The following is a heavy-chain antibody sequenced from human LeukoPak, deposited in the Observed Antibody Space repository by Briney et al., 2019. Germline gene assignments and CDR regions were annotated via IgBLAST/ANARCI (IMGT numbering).Heavy chain of an antibody. V-gene: IGHV4-31*03. Sequence: SQTLSLTCTVSGGSIGSGFYYWSWIRQHPGKGLEWVGYIHHSGTAFYNPSLQSRATISMDTSKNEFSLRLTVVTDADTAVYYCARYCSSTKCPFGYWGQGTLVTVSS. D-gene: IGHD2-2*01. CDR1: GGSIGSGFYY. CDR2: IHHSGTA. CDR3: ARYCSSTKCPFGY. J-gene: IGHJ4*02.